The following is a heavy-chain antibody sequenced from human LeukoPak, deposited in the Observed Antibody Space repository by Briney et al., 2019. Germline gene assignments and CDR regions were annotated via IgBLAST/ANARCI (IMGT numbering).Heavy chain of an antibody. Sequence: GGSLRLSCAASGFTFSSYEMNWVRQAPGKGLEWVSYINSGSSAKYYAASVKGRFIISRDDAKNSLYLQMNSLRAEDTAVYYCARWSPFLEWLSPDGFDIWGQGTMVTVSS. CDR2: INSGSSAK. J-gene: IGHJ3*02. CDR3: ARWSPFLEWLSPDGFDI. D-gene: IGHD3-3*02. CDR1: GFTFSSYE. V-gene: IGHV3-48*03.